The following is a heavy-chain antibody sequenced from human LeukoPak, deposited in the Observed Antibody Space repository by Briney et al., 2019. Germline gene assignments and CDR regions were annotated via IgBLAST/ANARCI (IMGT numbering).Heavy chain of an antibody. CDR2: ISYDGSNK. CDR1: GFTFSSYA. Sequence: GRSLRLSCAASGFTFSSYAVQWVRQAPGKGLEWVAVISYDGSNKYYADSVKGRFTISRDNSKNTLYVQMNSLRAEDTAVYYCARDRCSSTGCYSPFDYWDQGTLVTVSS. CDR3: ARDRCSSTGCYSPFDY. V-gene: IGHV3-30*04. J-gene: IGHJ4*02. D-gene: IGHD2-2*01.